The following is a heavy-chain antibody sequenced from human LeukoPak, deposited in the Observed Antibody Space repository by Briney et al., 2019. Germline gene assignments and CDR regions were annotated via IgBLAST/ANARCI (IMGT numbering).Heavy chain of an antibody. CDR2: ISSSSSTI. Sequence: PGGSLRLSCAASGFTFSSYSMNWVRHAPGKGLEWVSDISSSSSTIYYADSVKGRFTISRDNAKNSLFLQMNSLTADDTAVYYCARERTTIVSGTTIGAYWGQGTLVTVSS. J-gene: IGHJ4*02. CDR1: GFTFSSYS. CDR3: ARERTTIVSGTTIGAY. D-gene: IGHD2/OR15-2a*01. V-gene: IGHV3-48*04.